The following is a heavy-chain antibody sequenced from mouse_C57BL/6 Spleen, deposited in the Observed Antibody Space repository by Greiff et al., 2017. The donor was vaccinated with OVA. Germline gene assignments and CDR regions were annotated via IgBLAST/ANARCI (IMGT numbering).Heavy chain of an antibody. D-gene: IGHD2-1*01. CDR1: GFTFTDYY. J-gene: IGHJ4*01. CDR2: IRNKANGYTT. V-gene: IGHV7-3*01. CDR3: ARFYGNLYYAMDY. Sequence: DVMLVESGGGLVQPGGSLSLSCAASGFTFTDYYMSWVRQPPGKALEWLGFIRNKANGYTTEYSASVKGRFTISRDNSQSILYLQMNALRAEDSATYYCARFYGNLYYAMDYWGQGTSVTVSS.